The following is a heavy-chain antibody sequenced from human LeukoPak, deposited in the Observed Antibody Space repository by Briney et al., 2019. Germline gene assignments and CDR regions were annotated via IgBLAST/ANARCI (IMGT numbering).Heavy chain of an antibody. CDR3: ARRPRRYQEAGY. J-gene: IGHJ4*02. CDR2: IYYSGST. Sequence: SETLSLTCTVSGGSISSSSYYWGWIRQPPGKGLEWIGSIYYSGSTYYNPSLKSRVTISVDTSKNQFSLKLSSVTAADTAVYYCARRPRRYQEAGYWGQGTLVTVSS. CDR1: GGSISSSSYY. V-gene: IGHV4-39*01. D-gene: IGHD1-14*01.